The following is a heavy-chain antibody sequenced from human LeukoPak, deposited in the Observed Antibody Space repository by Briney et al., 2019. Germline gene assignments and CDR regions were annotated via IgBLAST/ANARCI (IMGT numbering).Heavy chain of an antibody. J-gene: IGHJ6*03. Sequence: SETLSLTCAVYGESFSGYYWTWTRQSPGKGLNWIGEINPGGSTYFNPSLKSRLTISRDTSKNQFSLRLRSVTAADTGIYYCARGRLTAVSYYLDAWGKGTTVTVS. CDR1: GESFSGYY. D-gene: IGHD2-21*02. CDR3: ARGRLTAVSYYLDA. CDR2: INPGGST. V-gene: IGHV4-34*01.